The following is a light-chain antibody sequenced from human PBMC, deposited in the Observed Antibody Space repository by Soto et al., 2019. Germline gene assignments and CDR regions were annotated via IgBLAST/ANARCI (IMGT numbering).Light chain of an antibody. V-gene: IGLV1-44*01. CDR3: LTLGAKPGSWL. CDR2: RDN. J-gene: IGLJ3*02. Sequence: QSVLTQPPSASGTPGQRVTISCSGGNSNVGSNFVNWYQQLPGMAPKLLVYRDNQRPSGVPDRFSASKSGSSASLAISGLQSWDEGGYPLLTLGAKPGSWLFGGGT. CDR1: NSNVGSNF.